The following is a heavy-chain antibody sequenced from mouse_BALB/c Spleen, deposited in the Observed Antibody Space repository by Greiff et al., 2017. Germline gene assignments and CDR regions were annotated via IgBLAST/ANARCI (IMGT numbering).Heavy chain of an antibody. CDR3: ARTGGNYDLDY. D-gene: IGHD2-1*01. Sequence: QVQLQQSGAELVRPGSSVKISCKASGYAFSSYWMNWVKQRPGQGLEWIGQIYPGDGDTNYNGKFKGKATLTADKSSSTAYMQLSSLTSEDSAVYFCARTGGNYDLDYWGQGTTLTVSS. J-gene: IGHJ2*01. V-gene: IGHV1-80*01. CDR1: GYAFSSYW. CDR2: IYPGDGDT.